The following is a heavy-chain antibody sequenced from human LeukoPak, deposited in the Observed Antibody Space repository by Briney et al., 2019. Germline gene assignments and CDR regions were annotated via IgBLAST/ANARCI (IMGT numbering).Heavy chain of an antibody. CDR2: INPNSGGT. CDR3: ARDSEGALFDP. V-gene: IGHV1-2*02. Sequence: GASVKVSCKASECTLTGYYMHWVRQAPGQGLEWMGWINPNSGGTNYAQKFQGRVTMTRDTSISTAYMELSRLRSDDTAVYYCARDSEGALFDPWGQGTLVTVSS. J-gene: IGHJ5*02. CDR1: ECTLTGYY.